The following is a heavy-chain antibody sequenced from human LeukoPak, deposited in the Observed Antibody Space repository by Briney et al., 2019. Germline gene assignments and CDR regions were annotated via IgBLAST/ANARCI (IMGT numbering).Heavy chain of an antibody. Sequence: ASVKVSCKASGYTFTTFDINWVRQATGQGLEWMGWMNPNSGNTGYAQRFQGRVTMTRNTSISTAYMELSSLRSEDTAVYYCARAGGYCGRISCPYYFDYWGQGSLVAVSS. CDR1: GYTFTTFD. V-gene: IGHV1-8*02. J-gene: IGHJ4*02. CDR3: ARAGGYCGRISCPYYFDY. CDR2: MNPNSGNT. D-gene: IGHD2-15*01.